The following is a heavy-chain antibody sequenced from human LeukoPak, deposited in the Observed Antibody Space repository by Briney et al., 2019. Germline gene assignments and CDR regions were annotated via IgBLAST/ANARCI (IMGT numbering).Heavy chain of an antibody. CDR3: ARDRSYYYDSSGYYGYYFDY. J-gene: IGHJ4*02. CDR2: IWYDGSNK. Sequence: GGSLRLSCAASGFTFSSYGMHWVRQAPGKGLEWVAVIWYDGSNKYYAGSVKGRFTISRDNSKNTLYLQMNSLRAEDTAVYYCARDRSYYYDSSGYYGYYFDYWGKGTLVTVSS. CDR1: GFTFSSYG. D-gene: IGHD3-22*01. V-gene: IGHV3-33*01.